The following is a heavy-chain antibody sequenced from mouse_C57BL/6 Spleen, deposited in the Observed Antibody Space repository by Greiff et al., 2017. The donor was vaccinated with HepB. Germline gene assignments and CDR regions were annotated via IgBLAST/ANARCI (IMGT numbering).Heavy chain of an antibody. J-gene: IGHJ4*01. CDR1: GYSITSGYY. V-gene: IGHV3-6*01. D-gene: IGHD2-1*01. CDR2: ISYDGSN. CDR3: ARGGNYEEDAMDY. Sequence: EVKLQESGPGLVKPSQSLSLTCSVTGYSITSGYYWNWIRQFPGNKLEWMGYISYDGSNNYNPSLKNRISITRDTSKNQFFLKLNSVTTEDTATYYCARGGNYEEDAMDYWGQGTSVTVSS.